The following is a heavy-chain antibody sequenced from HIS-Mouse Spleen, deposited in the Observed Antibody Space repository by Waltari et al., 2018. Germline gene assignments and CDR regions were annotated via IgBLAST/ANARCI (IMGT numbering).Heavy chain of an antibody. CDR1: GYTFTSYE. CDR2: MNPNSGNT. J-gene: IGHJ4*02. CDR3: ARGHDYSNYFDY. D-gene: IGHD4-4*01. Sequence: QVQLVQSGAEVKKPGASVKVSCKASGYTFTSYELKWVGQATGQGLEWMGWMNPNSGNTGYAQKFQGRVTMTRNTSISTAYMELSSLRSEDTAVYYCARGHDYSNYFDYWGQGTLVTVSS. V-gene: IGHV1-8*01.